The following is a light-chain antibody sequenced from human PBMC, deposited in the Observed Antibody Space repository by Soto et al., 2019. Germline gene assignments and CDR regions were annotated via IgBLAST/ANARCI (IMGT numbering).Light chain of an antibody. V-gene: IGKV1-39*01. CDR1: QSISSY. CDR2: AAS. CDR3: LQYNGDSGT. J-gene: IGKJ1*01. Sequence: MTQSPATLSVSPGERATLSCRASQSISSYLNWYQQKPGKAPKLLIYAASSLQSGVPSRFSGSGSGTEFTLTISSLQAEDFATYYCLQYNGDSGTFGQGTKVDIK.